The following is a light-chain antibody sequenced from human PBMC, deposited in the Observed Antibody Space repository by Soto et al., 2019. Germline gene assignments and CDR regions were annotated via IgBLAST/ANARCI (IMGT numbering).Light chain of an antibody. V-gene: IGLV2-14*03. Sequence: QSVLTQPASVSGSPGQSINISCTRTSSDVGGYNYVSWYQHHPGKAPKLIIYDVSNRPSGVSNPFSGSKSGNTASLTISGLQPEDEADYYCSSYTTSNTRQIVFVTGTRSPS. CDR2: DVS. CDR1: SSDVGGYNY. J-gene: IGLJ1*01. CDR3: SSYTTSNTRQIV.